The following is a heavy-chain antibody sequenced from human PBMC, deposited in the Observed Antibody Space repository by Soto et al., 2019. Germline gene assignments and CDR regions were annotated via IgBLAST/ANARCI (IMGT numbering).Heavy chain of an antibody. D-gene: IGHD2-2*01. J-gene: IGHJ5*02. V-gene: IGHV4-34*01. CDR3: ASPAQDWFDP. Sequence: SETLSLTCAVYGGSFSGYYWIWIRQPPGKGLEWIGEINHSGSTNYNPSLKSRVTISVDTSKNQFSLKLSSVTAADTAVYYCASPAQDWFDPWGRGTLVTVSS. CDR1: GGSFSGYY. CDR2: INHSGST.